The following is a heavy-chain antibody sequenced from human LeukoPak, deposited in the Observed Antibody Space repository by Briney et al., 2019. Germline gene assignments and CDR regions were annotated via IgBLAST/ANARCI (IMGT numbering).Heavy chain of an antibody. J-gene: IGHJ3*02. D-gene: IGHD5-18*01. Sequence: GGSLRLSCAASGFTFKSYDMHWVRQVAGRGLEWVSGIGTAGDTYYQGSVKGRFTISRENAKNTLYLQMNNLRAGDTALYYCARDVEGDTAMVTPRDAFDIWGQGTMVTVSS. CDR3: ARDVEGDTAMVTPRDAFDI. CDR2: IGTAGDT. CDR1: GFTFKSYD. V-gene: IGHV3-13*01.